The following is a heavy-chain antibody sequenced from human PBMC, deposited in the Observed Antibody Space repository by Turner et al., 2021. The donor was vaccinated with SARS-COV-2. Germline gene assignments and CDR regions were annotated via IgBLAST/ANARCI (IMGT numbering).Heavy chain of an antibody. Sequence: QLPLQASGPGLVKPSETLSLTCTVSGGSISSTSYYWGWIRQPPGKGLEWIGSIYYSGSTYYNPSLKSRVTISADTTKNQFSLKLSSVTAADTAVYYCACGYYSRGDYWGQGTLVTVSS. CDR1: GGSISSTSYY. J-gene: IGHJ4*02. CDR2: IYYSGST. V-gene: IGHV4-39*01. D-gene: IGHD3-3*01. CDR3: ACGYYSRGDY.